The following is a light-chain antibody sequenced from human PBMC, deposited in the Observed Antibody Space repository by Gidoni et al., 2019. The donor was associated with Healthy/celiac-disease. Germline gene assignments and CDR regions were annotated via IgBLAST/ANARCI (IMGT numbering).Light chain of an antibody. CDR1: QRVSSY. V-gene: IGKV3-11*01. J-gene: IGKJ5*01. CDR2: DAS. CDR3: QQRSNWPPSIT. Sequence: EIVLTQSPATLSLSPGESATLSCRASQRVSSYLAWYQQKPGQAPRLLIYDASNRATGIPARFSGSGSGTDFTLTISSLEPEDFAVYYCQQRSNWPPSITFGQGTRLEIK.